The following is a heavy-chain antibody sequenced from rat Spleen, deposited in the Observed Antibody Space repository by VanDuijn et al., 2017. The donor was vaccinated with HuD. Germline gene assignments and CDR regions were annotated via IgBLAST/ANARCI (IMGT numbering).Heavy chain of an antibody. CDR3: VRQGYLRDWYFDF. Sequence: EVQLVESGGGLVRPGRSLKLSCAASGFTFSDYYMAWVRQAPTKGLEWVATISYDCSSTYYRASVKGRFTISRKSAKTTLYLEMDSLRSEDPATYYCVRQGYLRDWYFDFWGQGVMVTVSS. CDR1: GFTFSDYY. V-gene: IGHV5-29*01. D-gene: IGHD2-7*01. J-gene: IGHJ2*01. CDR2: ISYDCSST.